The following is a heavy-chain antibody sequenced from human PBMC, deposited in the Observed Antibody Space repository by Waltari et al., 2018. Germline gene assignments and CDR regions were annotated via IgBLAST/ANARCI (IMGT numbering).Heavy chain of an antibody. Sequence: QVQLVQSGAEVKKPGSAVKVSCKASGGTFSSYASSGVRQAPGQGLEWMGGIIPILGTATYAQKFQGRVTITTDESTSTAYMELSSLRSEDTAVYYCARVGRDRELYYYYYMDVWGKGTTVTVSS. CDR2: IIPILGTA. J-gene: IGHJ6*03. CDR3: ARVGRDRELYYYYYMDV. CDR1: GGTFSSYA. D-gene: IGHD1-26*01. V-gene: IGHV1-69*05.